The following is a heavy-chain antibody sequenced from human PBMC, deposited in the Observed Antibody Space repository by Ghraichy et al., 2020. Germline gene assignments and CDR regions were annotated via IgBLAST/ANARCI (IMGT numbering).Heavy chain of an antibody. V-gene: IGHV4-4*07. Sequence: SETLSLTCTVSGGSISSHYWSWIRQPAGKGLEWIGRIHNSGSTNYNPSLKSRVSMSADTSKKQLYLKMSSVTAADTAVYYCTSDVGDGYFDYWGQGTLVTVSS. CDR3: TSDVGDGYFDY. CDR2: IHNSGST. CDR1: GGSISSHY. J-gene: IGHJ4*02.